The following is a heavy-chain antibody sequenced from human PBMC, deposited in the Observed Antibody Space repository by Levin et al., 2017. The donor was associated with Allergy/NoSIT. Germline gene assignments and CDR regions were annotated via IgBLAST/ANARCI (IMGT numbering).Heavy chain of an antibody. CDR3: ARESRRITMVQGAQPQDAFDI. CDR1: GGSISSYY. Sequence: PSETLSLTCTVSGGSISSYYWSWIRQPPGKGLEWIGYIYYSGSTNYNPSLKSRVTISVDTSKNQFSLKLSSVTAADTAVYYCARESRRITMVQGAQPQDAFDIWGQGTMVTVSS. CDR2: IYYSGST. D-gene: IGHD3-10*01. J-gene: IGHJ3*02. V-gene: IGHV4-59*01.